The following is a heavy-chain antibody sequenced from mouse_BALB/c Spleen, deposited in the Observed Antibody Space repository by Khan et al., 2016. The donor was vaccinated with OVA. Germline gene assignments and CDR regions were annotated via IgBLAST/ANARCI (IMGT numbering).Heavy chain of an antibody. D-gene: IGHD3-1*01. CDR2: IYPGGYFT. J-gene: IGHJ1*01. CDR3: ARWATWYFDV. CDR1: GYTFTNYW. Sequence: QVQLQQSGGEVIRPGTSVRISCKASGYTFTNYWLGWIRQRPGHGLEWIGDIYPGGYFTNYNEHFKGKATLTVDTSSSTANMQLSSLTSDDSAVYFCARWATWYFDVWGAGTTVTVSS. V-gene: IGHV1-63*02.